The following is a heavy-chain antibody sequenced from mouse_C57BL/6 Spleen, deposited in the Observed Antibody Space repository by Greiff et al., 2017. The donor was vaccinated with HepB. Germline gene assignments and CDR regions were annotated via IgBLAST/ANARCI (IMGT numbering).Heavy chain of an antibody. CDR3: ARGAGTRYAMDY. V-gene: IGHV1-64*01. J-gene: IGHJ4*01. D-gene: IGHD4-1*01. Sequence: QVQLKQPGAELVKPGASVKLSCKASGYTFTSYWMHWVKQRPGQGLEWIGMIHPNSGSTNYNEKFKSKATLTVDKSSSTAYMQLSSLTSEDSAVYYCARGAGTRYAMDYWGQGTSVTVSS. CDR2: IHPNSGST. CDR1: GYTFTSYW.